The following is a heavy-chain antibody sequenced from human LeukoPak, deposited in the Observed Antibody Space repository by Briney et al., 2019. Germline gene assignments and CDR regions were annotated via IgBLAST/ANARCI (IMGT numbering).Heavy chain of an antibody. CDR3: ARAGPIRWIQLWPTYYYYYMDV. D-gene: IGHD5-18*01. V-gene: IGHV1-46*01. J-gene: IGHJ6*03. Sequence: GASVKVSCKASGYTFTSYYMHWVRQAPGQGLEWMGIINPSGGSTSYAQKFQGRVTMTRDMSTSTVYMELSSLRSEDTAVYYCARAGPIRWIQLWPTYYYYYMDVWGKGTTVTVSS. CDR1: GYTFTSYY. CDR2: INPSGGST.